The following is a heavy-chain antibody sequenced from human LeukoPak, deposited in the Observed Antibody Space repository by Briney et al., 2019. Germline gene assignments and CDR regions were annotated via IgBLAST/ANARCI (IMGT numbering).Heavy chain of an antibody. CDR1: GYTFTGYY. CDR2: INPNSGGT. CDR3: ARDWGPLFTMVRGVITTFDY. D-gene: IGHD3-10*01. J-gene: IGHJ4*02. Sequence: ASVKVSCKASGYTFTGYYMHWVRQAPGQGLEWMGWINPNSGGTNYAQKFQGRVTMTRDTSISTAYMELSRLRSDDTAVYYCARDWGPLFTMVRGVITTFDYWGQGTLVTVPS. V-gene: IGHV1-2*02.